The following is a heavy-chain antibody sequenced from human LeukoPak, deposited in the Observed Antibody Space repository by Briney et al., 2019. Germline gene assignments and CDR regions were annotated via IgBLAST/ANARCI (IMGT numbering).Heavy chain of an antibody. Sequence: PGGSLRLSCAASGFTFSSYAMSWVRQAPGKGLERVSAISGSGGSTYYADSVKGRFTISRDNSKNTLSLQMNSLRAEDTAVYYCAKENGFGELFDYWGQGTLVTVSS. D-gene: IGHD3-10*01. CDR1: GFTFSSYA. J-gene: IGHJ4*02. V-gene: IGHV3-23*01. CDR3: AKENGFGELFDY. CDR2: ISGSGGST.